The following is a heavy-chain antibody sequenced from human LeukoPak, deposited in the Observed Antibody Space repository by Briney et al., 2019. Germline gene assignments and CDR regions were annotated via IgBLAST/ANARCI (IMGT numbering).Heavy chain of an antibody. V-gene: IGHV3-53*01. Sequence: PGGSLRLSCAASGFTVPDNYMNWVRQSSGKGLEWVSVIYGGGDTNYADSVKGRFTISRDNSKNTLYLQMNSLRVEDTAVYYCAKEGGYCSSTSCYDYWGQGTLVTVSS. D-gene: IGHD2-2*01. CDR3: AKEGGYCSSTSCYDY. CDR1: GFTVPDNY. J-gene: IGHJ4*02. CDR2: IYGGGDT.